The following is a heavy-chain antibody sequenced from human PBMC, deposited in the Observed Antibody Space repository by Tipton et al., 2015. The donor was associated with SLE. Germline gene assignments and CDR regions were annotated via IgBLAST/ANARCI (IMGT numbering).Heavy chain of an antibody. CDR2: ISTYNGDT. J-gene: IGHJ4*02. D-gene: IGHD4-23*01. CDR1: GYTFDNYA. CDR3: ARGAYGGNSALDY. Sequence: QLVQSGAEVKKPGASVRVSCKASGYTFDNYAISWVRQAPGQGLEWMGWISTYNGDTVYARKLQGRVTLTTDTSTRTAYMELRRLRSDDTAVYYCARGAYGGNSALDYWGQGTLVTVSS. V-gene: IGHV1-18*01.